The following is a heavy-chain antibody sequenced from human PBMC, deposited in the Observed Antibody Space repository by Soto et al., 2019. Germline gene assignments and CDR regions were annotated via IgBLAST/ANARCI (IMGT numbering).Heavy chain of an antibody. J-gene: IGHJ4*02. CDR2: ISYDGSNK. D-gene: IGHD3-16*01. CDR3: ARLKPTTFPYFDY. V-gene: IGHV3-30*03. Sequence: QVQLVESGGGVVQPGRSLRLSCAASGFTFSSYGMHWVRQAPGKGLEWVAVISYDGSNKYYADSVKGRFTISRDNSKNTLYLQMNSLRAEDTAVYYCARLKPTTFPYFDYWGQGTLVTVSS. CDR1: GFTFSSYG.